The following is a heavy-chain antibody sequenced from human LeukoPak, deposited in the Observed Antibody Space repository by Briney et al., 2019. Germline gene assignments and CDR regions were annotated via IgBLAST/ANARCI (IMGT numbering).Heavy chain of an antibody. J-gene: IGHJ6*02. V-gene: IGHV4-4*07. D-gene: IGHD5-18*01. Sequence: PSETLSLTCTVSGGSISSYYWSWIRQPAGKGLEWIGRIYTSGSTNYNPSLKSRVTMSVDTSKNQFSLKLSSVTAADTAVYYCARGYSYGYSGRSLPLYYYYGMDVWGQGTTVTVSS. CDR1: GGSISSYY. CDR2: IYTSGST. CDR3: ARGYSYGYSGRSLPLYYYYGMDV.